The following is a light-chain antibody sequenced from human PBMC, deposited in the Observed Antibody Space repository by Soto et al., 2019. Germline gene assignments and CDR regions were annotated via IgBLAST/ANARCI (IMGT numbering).Light chain of an antibody. CDR2: GAS. V-gene: IGKV3-15*01. J-gene: IGKJ1*01. CDR3: QQYNNWWT. CDR1: QSVSNN. Sequence: EIVMTPSPATLSVSPGERATLSCRASQSVSNNLAWYQKKPGQAPRLLIYGASPRATGIPARFSGSGSGTEFTLTISSLQSEEFAVYYCQQYNNWWTFGQGTRVEIK.